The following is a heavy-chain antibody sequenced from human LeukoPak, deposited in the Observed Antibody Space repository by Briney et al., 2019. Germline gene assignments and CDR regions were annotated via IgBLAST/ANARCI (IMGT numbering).Heavy chain of an antibody. CDR2: INHSGRI. J-gene: IGHJ6*03. CDR3: ARGVLSRYYYMDV. CDR1: GGSFSGYY. Sequence: PSETLSLTCAVYGGSFSGYYWNWIRQSPGKGLEWIGEINHSGRINYNPSLKSRVTISVDTSKNQFSLNLSSVTAADTAGYFCARGVLSRYYYMDVWGKGTTVTVSS. V-gene: IGHV4-34*01. D-gene: IGHD6-6*01.